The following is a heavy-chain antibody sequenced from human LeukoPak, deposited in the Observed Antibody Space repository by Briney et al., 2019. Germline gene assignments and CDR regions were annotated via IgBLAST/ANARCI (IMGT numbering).Heavy chain of an antibody. V-gene: IGHV4-61*02. CDR2: IYTSGST. CDR1: GGSISSGSYY. CDR3: ARHGPGSGWLRPDY. J-gene: IGHJ4*02. D-gene: IGHD6-19*01. Sequence: SETLSLTCTVSGGSISSGSYYWSWMRQPAGKGLEWIGRIYTSGSTNYNPSLKSRVTISVDTSKNQFSLKLSSVTAADTAVYYCARHGPGSGWLRPDYWGQGTLVTVSS.